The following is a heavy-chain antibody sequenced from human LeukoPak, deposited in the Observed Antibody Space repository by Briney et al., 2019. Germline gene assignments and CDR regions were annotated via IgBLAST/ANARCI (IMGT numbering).Heavy chain of an antibody. CDR1: GGSISSSSYY. D-gene: IGHD4-17*01. J-gene: IGHJ4*02. V-gene: IGHV4-39*01. CDR3: ARVRWDGDFRLFDY. CDR2: IYYSGNT. Sequence: PSETLSLTCTVSGGSISSSSYYWGWIRQPPGKGLEWIGSIYYSGNTYYNPSLKSRVTISVDTSKNQFSLKLSSVTAADTAVYYCARVRWDGDFRLFDYWGQGTLVTVSS.